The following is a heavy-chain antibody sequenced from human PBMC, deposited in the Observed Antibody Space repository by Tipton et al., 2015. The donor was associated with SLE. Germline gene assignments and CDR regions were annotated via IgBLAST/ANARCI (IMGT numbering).Heavy chain of an antibody. CDR1: GFIFSSYE. Sequence: SLRLSCVASGFIFSSYEMNWVRQAPGKGLEWVSVSYFGGGTDYADSVKGRFTVSRDRSENTVYLQMNSLRVEDTAIYYCASLERYSGYDWHFDYWGQGTLVTVSS. J-gene: IGHJ4*02. V-gene: IGHV3-53*01. CDR2: SYFGGGT. CDR3: ASLERYSGYDWHFDY. D-gene: IGHD5-12*01.